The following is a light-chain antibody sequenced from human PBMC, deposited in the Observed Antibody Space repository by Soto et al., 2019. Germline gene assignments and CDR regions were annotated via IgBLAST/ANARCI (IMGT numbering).Light chain of an antibody. CDR1: QCIGND. V-gene: IGKV1-6*01. Sequence: AIQMTQSPSSLSASVGDRVIITCRASQCIGNDLGWYQQKPGKAPKLLISAASSLQGGVPSRFSGSGSGTDFTLTISSLQPEDFATYYCLQDFHYPWTFGQGTKVEIK. J-gene: IGKJ1*01. CDR3: LQDFHYPWT. CDR2: AAS.